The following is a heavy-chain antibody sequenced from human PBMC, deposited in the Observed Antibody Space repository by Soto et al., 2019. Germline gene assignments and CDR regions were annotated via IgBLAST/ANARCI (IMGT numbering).Heavy chain of an antibody. D-gene: IGHD6-13*01. V-gene: IGHV3-30*18. CDR3: AKDRSSTWSFDY. J-gene: IGHJ4*02. CDR1: GFTFSSNG. Sequence: QVQLVESGGGVVQPGRSLRLACVASGFTFSSNGMHWVRQAPGKGLEWVAVISRDGSYKKYGDSVKGRFTISRDDSKNTLYLQMDRLSAEDPAVYYCAKDRSSTWSFDYWGQGTLVTVSS. CDR2: ISRDGSYK.